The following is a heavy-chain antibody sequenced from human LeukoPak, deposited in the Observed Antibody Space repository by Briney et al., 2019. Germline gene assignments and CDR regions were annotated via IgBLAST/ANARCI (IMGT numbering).Heavy chain of an antibody. Sequence: SVKVSCKASGYTFTSYDINWVGQAAGQGLDWMGWMNPNSGNTGYAQKFQGRVNIIRNTSISTAYMELSSLRSEDTAVYYCARGLIFGVVIQSYYMDVWGKGTTVTVSS. D-gene: IGHD3-3*01. CDR3: ARGLIFGVVIQSYYMDV. J-gene: IGHJ6*03. V-gene: IGHV1-8*03. CDR2: MNPNSGNT. CDR1: GYTFTSYD.